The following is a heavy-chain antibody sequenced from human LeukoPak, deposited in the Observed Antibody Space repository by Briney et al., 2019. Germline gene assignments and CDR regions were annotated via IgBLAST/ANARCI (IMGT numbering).Heavy chain of an antibody. CDR2: IYTSGST. D-gene: IGHD3-16*02. CDR1: GDSISGFY. CDR3: ARGHDFVWGSYRTSFDY. V-gene: IGHV4-4*07. J-gene: IGHJ4*02. Sequence: SETLSLTCTVSGDSISGFYWSWIRQAAGKGLEWIGHIYTSGSTNYNPSLKSRVTMSVDMSKNQFSLKLRSVTAADTAVYYCARGHDFVWGSYRTSFDYWGQGTLVTVSS.